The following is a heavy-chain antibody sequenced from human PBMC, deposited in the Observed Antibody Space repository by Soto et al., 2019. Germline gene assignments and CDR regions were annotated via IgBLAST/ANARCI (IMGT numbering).Heavy chain of an antibody. CDR1: GGSFSGYY. Sequence: QVQLQQWGAGLLKPSETLSLTCAVYGGSFSGYYWSWIRQPPGKGLEWIGEINHSGSTNYNPSLKSRVTISVDTSKHQCSLKLSSVTAADTAVYYCARGGGYSYGQNDYWGQGTLVTVSS. CDR2: INHSGST. V-gene: IGHV4-34*01. CDR3: ARGGGYSYGQNDY. J-gene: IGHJ4*02. D-gene: IGHD5-18*01.